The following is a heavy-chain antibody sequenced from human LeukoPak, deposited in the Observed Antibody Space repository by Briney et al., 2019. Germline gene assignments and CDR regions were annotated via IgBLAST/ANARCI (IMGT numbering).Heavy chain of an antibody. CDR1: GCTFSNYA. CDR2: ISSSGAST. J-gene: IGHJ6*03. CDR3: AKPHTTGNNYYYYLDV. Sequence: PGGSLRLSCVASGCTFSNYAMSWVRQAPGKGLEWVSAISSSGASTFYADSVKGRFTISRDNSKNTLYLQMNSLRAEDTAVYYCAKPHTTGNNYYYYLDVWGKGTTVTVS. D-gene: IGHD1-1*01. V-gene: IGHV3-23*01.